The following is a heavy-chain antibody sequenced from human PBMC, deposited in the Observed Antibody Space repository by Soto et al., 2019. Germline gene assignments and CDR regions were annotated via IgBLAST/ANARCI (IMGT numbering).Heavy chain of an antibody. V-gene: IGHV3-30-3*01. D-gene: IGHD3-10*01. J-gene: IGHJ4*02. Sequence: QVQLVESGGGVVQPGRSLRLSCAASGFIFNNYAMHWVRQAPGKGLEWVAVISYDGSAKYKEDSVQGRFTISRDNSKNTLYLQMNSLKFEDTAVYYCASDYGALWGPGTLVTVSS. CDR3: ASDYGAL. CDR1: GFIFNNYA. CDR2: ISYDGSAK.